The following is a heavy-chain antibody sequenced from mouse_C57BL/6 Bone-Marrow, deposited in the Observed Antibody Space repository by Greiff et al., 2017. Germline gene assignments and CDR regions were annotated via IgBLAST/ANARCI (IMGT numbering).Heavy chain of an antibody. CDR3: ARYRIILAFGV. V-gene: IGHV7-3*01. J-gene: IGHJ1*03. CDR1: GFTFTDYY. Sequence: EVKLMESGGGLVQPGGSLSLSCAASGFTFTDYYMSWVRQPPGKALEWLGFIRNKANGYTTEYSASVKGRFTISRDNSQSILYLQRNALRAEDSATYYCARYRIILAFGVWGTGTTVTVSS. CDR2: IRNKANGYTT. D-gene: IGHD2-4*01.